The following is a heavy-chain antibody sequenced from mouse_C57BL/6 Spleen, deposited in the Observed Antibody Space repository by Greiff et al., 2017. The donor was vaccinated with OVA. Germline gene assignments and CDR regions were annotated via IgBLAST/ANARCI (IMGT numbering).Heavy chain of an antibody. Sequence: EVKLMESGPGLVKPSQSLSLTCSVTGYSITSGYYWNWIRQFPGNKLEWMGYISYDGSNNYNPSLKNRISITRDTSKNQFFLKLNSVTTEDTATYYCATYSNYPFDYWGQGTTLTVSS. J-gene: IGHJ2*01. CDR3: ATYSNYPFDY. D-gene: IGHD2-5*01. V-gene: IGHV3-6*01. CDR2: ISYDGSN. CDR1: GYSITSGYY.